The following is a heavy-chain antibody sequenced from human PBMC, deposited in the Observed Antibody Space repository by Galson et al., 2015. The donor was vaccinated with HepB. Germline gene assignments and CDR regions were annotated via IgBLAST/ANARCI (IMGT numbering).Heavy chain of an antibody. V-gene: IGHV3-9*01. CDR1: GFTFDDYA. Sequence: SLRLSCAASGFTFDDYAMHWVRQAPGKGLEWVSGISWNSGSIGYADSVKGRFTISRDNAKNSLYLQMNSLRAEDTALYYCAKDSYGGLDYWVQGTLVTVSS. CDR2: ISWNSGSI. J-gene: IGHJ4*02. CDR3: AKDSYGGLDY. D-gene: IGHD4-23*01.